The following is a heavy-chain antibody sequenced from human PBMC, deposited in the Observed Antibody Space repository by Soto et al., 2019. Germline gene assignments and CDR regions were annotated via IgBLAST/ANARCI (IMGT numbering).Heavy chain of an antibody. J-gene: IGHJ5*02. CDR2: INAGNGNT. CDR1: GYTFSDYT. V-gene: IGHV1-3*01. D-gene: IGHD2-15*01. CDR3: VKEGRPHSSDRPEGIDL. Sequence: QVHLVQSGPEVKKPGASVKVSCKASGYTFSDYTIHWMRQAPGHRLEWMGRINAGNGNTRDSEKFQGRVTITRDSAAITVFMELISLRSEDTAIDYCVKEGRPHSSDRPEGIDLWGQGTLVTFSS.